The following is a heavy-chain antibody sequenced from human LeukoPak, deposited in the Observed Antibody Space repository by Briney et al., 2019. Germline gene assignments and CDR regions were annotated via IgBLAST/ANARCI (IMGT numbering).Heavy chain of an antibody. V-gene: IGHV3-21*01. J-gene: IGHJ5*02. CDR2: ISSSSSYV. D-gene: IGHD3-10*01. CDR1: GFTFSSYS. CDR3: ARDMVRGVLSPNWFDP. Sequence: GGSLRLSCAASGFTFSSYSMKWVRQAPGKGLEWVSSISSSSSYVYYADSVKGRFTISRDNAKNSLYLQMNSLRAEDTAVYYCARDMVRGVLSPNWFDPWGQGTLVTVSS.